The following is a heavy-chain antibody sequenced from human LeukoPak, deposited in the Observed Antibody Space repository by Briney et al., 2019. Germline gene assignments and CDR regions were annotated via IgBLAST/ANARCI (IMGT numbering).Heavy chain of an antibody. J-gene: IGHJ3*02. CDR3: ARSGSPSFHAFDI. CDR1: GYSISSGYY. CDR2: IYHSGST. D-gene: IGHD2-2*01. Sequence: SETLSLTCTVSGYSISSGYYWGWIRQPPGKGLEWTGSIYHSGSTYYNPSLKSRVTISVDTSKNQFSLKLSSVTAADTAVYYCARSGSPSFHAFDIWGQGTMVTVSS. V-gene: IGHV4-38-2*02.